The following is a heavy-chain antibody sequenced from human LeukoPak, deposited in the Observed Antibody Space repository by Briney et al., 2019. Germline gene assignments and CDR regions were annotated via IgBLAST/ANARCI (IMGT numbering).Heavy chain of an antibody. CDR3: AKDTAAAGTPLYFDY. CDR1: GFTFSSYG. V-gene: IGHV3-30*18. J-gene: IGHJ4*02. Sequence: PGGSLRLSCAASGFTFSSYGMHWVRQAPGKGLEWVAVISYDGSNKYYADSVKGRFTISRDSSKNTLYLQMNSLRAEDTAVYYCAKDTAAAGTPLYFDYWGQGTLVTVSS. D-gene: IGHD6-13*01. CDR2: ISYDGSNK.